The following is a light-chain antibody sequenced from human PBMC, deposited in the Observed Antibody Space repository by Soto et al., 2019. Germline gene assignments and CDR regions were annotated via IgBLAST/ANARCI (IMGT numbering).Light chain of an antibody. V-gene: IGKV1-9*01. CDR2: AAS. Sequence: IRLTQSPSTLSSSVGDRLTLTCRASQDISTHLAWFAQKPGRAPQRLIYAASTLHSGVPSRVRGSGSGTDFTLTISSLKPEDFDTYYCQHLNTYPITFGPGTRLEI. CDR1: QDISTH. J-gene: IGKJ5*01. CDR3: QHLNTYPIT.